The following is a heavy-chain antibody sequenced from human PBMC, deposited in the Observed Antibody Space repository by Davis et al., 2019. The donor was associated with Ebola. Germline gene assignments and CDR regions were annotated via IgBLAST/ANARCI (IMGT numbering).Heavy chain of an antibody. CDR3: ARTGDYGMDV. CDR1: GGSISSHY. CDR2: IYHTGST. Sequence: SATLSLTCTVSGGSISSHYWSWIRQPPGKGLEWFGYIYHTGSTNYNPSLRSRVTMSVDASKSQFSLNLSSVTVADTAVYYCARTGDYGMDVWGQGTTVTVSS. J-gene: IGHJ6*02. D-gene: IGHD3-10*01. V-gene: IGHV4-59*11.